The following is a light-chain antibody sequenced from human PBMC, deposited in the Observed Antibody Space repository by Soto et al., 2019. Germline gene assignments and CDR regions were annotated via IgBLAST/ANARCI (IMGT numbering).Light chain of an antibody. CDR3: MQALQTPIT. J-gene: IGKJ5*01. Sequence: DLVMTQSPLSLPVTPGEPASISCRSSQSVLHSNGYNYLDWYLQKPGQSPHLLIYLGSNRASGVPDRFSGSGSGTDFTLKISRVEAEDVGVYYCMQALQTPITFGQGTRLEIK. CDR1: QSVLHSNGYNY. V-gene: IGKV2-28*01. CDR2: LGS.